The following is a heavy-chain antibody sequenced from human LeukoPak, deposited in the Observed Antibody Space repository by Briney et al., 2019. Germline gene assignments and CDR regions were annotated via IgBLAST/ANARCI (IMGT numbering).Heavy chain of an antibody. Sequence: SKTLSLTCSVSGGSLSNHYWSWIRQPPGKGLEWIAHIYSSGTTTYNPSLKSRVTISLDTSKSQISLKVTSVTAADTAVYYCARHLGVGSYPLDSWGQGTLVTVSS. CDR3: ARHLGVGSYPLDS. J-gene: IGHJ4*02. CDR2: IYSSGTT. D-gene: IGHD3-16*01. CDR1: GGSLSNHY. V-gene: IGHV4-59*08.